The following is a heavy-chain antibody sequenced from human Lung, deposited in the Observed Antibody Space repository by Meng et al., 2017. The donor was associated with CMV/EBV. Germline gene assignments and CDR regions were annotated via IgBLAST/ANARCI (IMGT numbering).Heavy chain of an antibody. CDR2: IGTVGDT. J-gene: IGHJ4*02. V-gene: IGHV3-13*01. CDR3: ARARSPTLFDY. Sequence: GGSLRLSCTASGFTFSTYDFHWVRQPTGKGLEWVSSIGTVGDTYSKGSVKGRFIISREDAKNSVYVQMNGLRDGDTGLYYCARARSPTLFDYRGQGALVTVSS. CDR1: GFTFSTYD.